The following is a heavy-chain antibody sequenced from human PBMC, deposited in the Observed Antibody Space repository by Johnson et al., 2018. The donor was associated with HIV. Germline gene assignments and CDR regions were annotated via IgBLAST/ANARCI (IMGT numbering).Heavy chain of an antibody. CDR1: GFTFDDYA. D-gene: IGHD6-19*01. V-gene: IGHV3-9*01. CDR3: AKDMGYSSVGYGFDI. Sequence: VESGGGLVKPGGSLRLSCAASGFTFDDYAMHWVRQAPGKDLAWVSNISWSCGSIGYADSVKGRFTISRDNAKNSLYLQMNSLRAEDTALYYCAKDMGYSSVGYGFDIWGQGTMVTVSS. CDR2: ISWSCGSI. J-gene: IGHJ3*02.